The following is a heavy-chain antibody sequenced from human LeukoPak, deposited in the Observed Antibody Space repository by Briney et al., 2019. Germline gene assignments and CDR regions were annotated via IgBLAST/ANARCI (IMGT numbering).Heavy chain of an antibody. J-gene: IGHJ6*03. V-gene: IGHV1-69*05. D-gene: IGHD2-2*01. CDR2: IIPIFGTA. Sequence: GASVKVSCKASGGTFSSYAISWVRQAPGQGLEWMGGIIPIFGTANYAQKFQGRVTITTDESTSTAYMELSSLRSEDTAVYYCARSSGYCSSTSCYRRDYYYYYYMDVWGKGPTVTVSS. CDR3: ARSSGYCSSTSCYRRDYYYYYYMDV. CDR1: GGTFSSYA.